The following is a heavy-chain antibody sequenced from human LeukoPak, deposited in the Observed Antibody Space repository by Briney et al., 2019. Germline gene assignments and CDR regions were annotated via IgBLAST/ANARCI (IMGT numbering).Heavy chain of an antibody. CDR1: GFTFSDYY. V-gene: IGHV3-11*01. Sequence: GGSLRLSCAASGFTFSDYYMGWIRQAPGKGLEWISYISGSDTTIYYADSIKGRFRFTISRDNAKNSLYLQMNSLRPEDTAVYYCARDRPHQYSSSWYQRQDYYYYGMDVWGQGTTVTVSS. J-gene: IGHJ6*02. D-gene: IGHD6-13*01. CDR3: ARDRPHQYSSSWYQRQDYYYYGMDV. CDR2: ISGSDTTI.